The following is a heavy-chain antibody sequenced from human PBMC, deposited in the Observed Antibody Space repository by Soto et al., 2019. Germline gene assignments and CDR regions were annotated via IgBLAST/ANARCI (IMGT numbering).Heavy chain of an antibody. CDR2: IYTAGGT. J-gene: IGHJ5*02. V-gene: IGHV3-53*01. Sequence: LRLSCAASGFTVSNTYMTWVRQPPGKGLECVSVIYTAGGTNYADSVKGRFIISRDNSKNTLYLQMNSLRAEDTAVYYCARALPVAKGGFDPWGQGTLVTVSS. CDR1: GFTVSNTY. D-gene: IGHD2-2*01. CDR3: ARALPVAKGGFDP.